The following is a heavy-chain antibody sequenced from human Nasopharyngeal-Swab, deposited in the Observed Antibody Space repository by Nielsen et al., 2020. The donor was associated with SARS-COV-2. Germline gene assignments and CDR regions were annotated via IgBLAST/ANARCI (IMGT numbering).Heavy chain of an antibody. J-gene: IGHJ4*02. CDR2: IYYSGGT. CDR3: ASHDYGDYGVVDY. D-gene: IGHD4-17*01. V-gene: IGHV4-39*01. Sequence: WIRQPPGKGLEWIGSIYYSGGTYYNPSLKSRVTISVDTSKNQFSLKLSSVTAADTAVYYCASHDYGDYGVVDYWGQGTLVTVSS.